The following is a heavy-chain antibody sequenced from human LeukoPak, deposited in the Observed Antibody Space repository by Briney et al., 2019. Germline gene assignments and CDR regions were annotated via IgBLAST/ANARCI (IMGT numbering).Heavy chain of an antibody. CDR2: IYYSGST. CDR1: GGSISSSSYY. V-gene: IGHV4-39*02. D-gene: IGHD6-19*01. J-gene: IGHJ4*02. Sequence: PSETLSLTCTVSGGSISSSSYYWGWIRQPPGKGLEWIGSIYYSGSTYYNPSLKSRVTISVDTSKNQFSLKLSSVTAADTAVYYCARDPYISGWYYFDYWGQGTLVTVSS. CDR3: ARDPYISGWYYFDY.